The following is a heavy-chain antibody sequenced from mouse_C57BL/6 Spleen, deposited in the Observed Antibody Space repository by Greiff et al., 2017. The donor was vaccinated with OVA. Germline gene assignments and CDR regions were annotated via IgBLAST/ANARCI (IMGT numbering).Heavy chain of an antibody. D-gene: IGHD1-1*01. V-gene: IGHV1-50*01. CDR3: ARNYGSSYGYFDV. Sequence: QVQLQQPGAELVKPGASVKLSCKASGYTFTSYWMQWVKQRPGQGLEWIGEIDPSDSYTNYNQKFKGKATLTVDTSSSTAYMQLSSLTSEDSAVYYCARNYGSSYGYFDVWGTGTTVTVS. CDR1: GYTFTSYW. J-gene: IGHJ1*03. CDR2: IDPSDSYT.